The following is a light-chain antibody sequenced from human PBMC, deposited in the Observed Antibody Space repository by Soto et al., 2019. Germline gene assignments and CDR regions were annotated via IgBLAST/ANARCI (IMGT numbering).Light chain of an antibody. Sequence: DIQMTQSPSTLSASEGDRVTITCRASQSISYWLAWHQQKPGKAPNLLIYKASTLESGVPSRFSGSGSGTEFTLTINSLQPDDFATYYCQQYNSYPLTFGGGTKVEIK. V-gene: IGKV1-5*03. CDR3: QQYNSYPLT. CDR1: QSISYW. J-gene: IGKJ4*01. CDR2: KAS.